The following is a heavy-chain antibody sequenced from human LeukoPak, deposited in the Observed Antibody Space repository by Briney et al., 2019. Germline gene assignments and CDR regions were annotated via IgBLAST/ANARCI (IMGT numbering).Heavy chain of an antibody. J-gene: IGHJ4*02. Sequence: ASVKVSCKASGYTFTSYAMHWVRQAPGQRLEWMGWINAGNGNTKYSQKFQGRVTITRDTSASTAYMELSSLRSEDTAVYYCARNYGDYIGIMAPFDYWGQGTLVTASS. CDR3: ARNYGDYIGIMAPFDY. CDR1: GYTFTSYA. CDR2: INAGNGNT. D-gene: IGHD4-17*01. V-gene: IGHV1-3*01.